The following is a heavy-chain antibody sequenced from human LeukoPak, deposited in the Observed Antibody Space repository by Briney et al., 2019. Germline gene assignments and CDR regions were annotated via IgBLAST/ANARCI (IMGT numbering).Heavy chain of an antibody. CDR1: GFTVSSNY. V-gene: IGHV3-66*02. CDR2: IYIDGST. CDR3: ARGGSGSVGVPGYIGY. D-gene: IGHD1-26*01. J-gene: IGHJ4*02. Sequence: AGTLCLSCAASGFTVSSNYLSWVRRGPGQGLERVSLIYIDGSTYYADSVSSRFTISRDNSRNTLYLQMNSLRAEDTAVYYCARGGSGSVGVPGYIGYWGQGTLVTVSS.